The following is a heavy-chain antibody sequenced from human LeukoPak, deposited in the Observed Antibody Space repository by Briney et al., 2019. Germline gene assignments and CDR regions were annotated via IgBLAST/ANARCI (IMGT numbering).Heavy chain of an antibody. CDR1: GGSIGSGDYY. D-gene: IGHD3-3*01. CDR2: IYYSGST. CDR3: AREVITIFGVVTGLDY. J-gene: IGHJ4*02. Sequence: SQTLSLTCTVSGGSIGSGDYYWSWIRQPPGKGRDCVGYIYYSGSTYYDPSLKRRVTISVDTSKNRFSLMLSPVTAADTAVYYSAREVITIFGVVTGLDYWGQGTLVTVSS. V-gene: IGHV4-30-4*08.